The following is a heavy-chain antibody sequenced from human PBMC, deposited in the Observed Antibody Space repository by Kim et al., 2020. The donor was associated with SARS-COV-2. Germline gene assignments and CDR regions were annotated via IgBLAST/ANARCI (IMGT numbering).Heavy chain of an antibody. J-gene: IGHJ4*02. CDR2: K. Sequence: KYYVDSVKGRFTISRDNSKNMLYVQVNSLRLEDTAVYFCAREDDPTYFAYWGQGTLVTVSS. D-gene: IGHD3-3*01. V-gene: IGHV3-30*03. CDR3: AREDDPTYFAY.